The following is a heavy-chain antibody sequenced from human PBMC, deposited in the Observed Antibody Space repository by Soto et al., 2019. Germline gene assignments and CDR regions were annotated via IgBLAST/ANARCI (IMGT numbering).Heavy chain of an antibody. V-gene: IGHV3-23*01. CDR1: EFTFSNYA. D-gene: IGHD2-8*01. J-gene: IGHJ4*02. CDR2: ISYGGGTT. Sequence: GGSLRLSCAASEFTFSNYAMSWVRQAPGKGLEWVSAISYGGGTTYYADSVKGRFTISRDNSKNTLYLQMNSLKTEDTAVYYCARPCTTDCTHDFEYWGQGTLVTVSS. CDR3: ARPCTTDCTHDFEY.